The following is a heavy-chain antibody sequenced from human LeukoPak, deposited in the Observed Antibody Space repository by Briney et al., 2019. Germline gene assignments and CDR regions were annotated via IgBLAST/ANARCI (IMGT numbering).Heavy chain of an antibody. J-gene: IGHJ4*02. CDR1: GFTFSNAW. CDR2: IKSKTDGGTT. CDR3: TTGKRDSGYGYDY. V-gene: IGHV3-15*01. D-gene: IGHD5-12*01. Sequence: PGGSLRLSCAASGFTFSNAWMSWVRQAPGKGLEWVGRIKSKTDGGTTDYAAPVKGRFTISRDDSKNTLYLQMNSLKTEDTAVYYCTTGKRDSGYGYDYWGQGTLVTVSS.